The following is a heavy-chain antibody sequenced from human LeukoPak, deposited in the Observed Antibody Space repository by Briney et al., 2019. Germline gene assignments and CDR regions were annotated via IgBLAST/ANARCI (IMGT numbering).Heavy chain of an antibody. CDR1: GFTFSSYA. J-gene: IGHJ4*02. CDR2: VSTSVGGT. D-gene: IGHD1-1*01. V-gene: IGHV3-23*01. Sequence: GGSLRLSCAASGFTFSSYAMTWVRQAPGKGLEWVSIVSTSVGGTYYADSVKGRFTISRDNSKNTLYLQMNSLRAEDTAVYYCAKRYNSEYLAPVQNWGQGTLVAVSS. CDR3: AKRYNSEYLAPVQN.